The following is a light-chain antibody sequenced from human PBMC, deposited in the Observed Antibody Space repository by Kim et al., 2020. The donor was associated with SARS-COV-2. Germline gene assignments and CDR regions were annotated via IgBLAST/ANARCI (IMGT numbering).Light chain of an antibody. Sequence: ETPTPAGSASQITSTNSAWNQQKPAKAPGLLIYGASTRATGTPTRFSGGGSGTESTLTISSLQSEDLAFYYCQKNTNCPRTFGQGTKVDIK. J-gene: IGKJ1*01. V-gene: IGKV3-15*01. CDR2: GAS. CDR3: QKNTNCPRT. CDR1: QITSTN.